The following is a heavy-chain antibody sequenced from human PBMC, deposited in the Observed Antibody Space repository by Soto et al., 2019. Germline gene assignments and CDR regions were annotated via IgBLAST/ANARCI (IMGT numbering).Heavy chain of an antibody. V-gene: IGHV3-7*02. J-gene: IGHJ4*02. D-gene: IGHD3-10*01. Sequence: GGSLRLSCAASGFSFSSYWMSWVRQAPGKGLEWVANIKQDGSEKYYVDSVKGRFTISRDNAKNSLYLQMNSLRAEDTAVYYCASGAGFTMVRGVNYYFDYRGQGTLVTVSS. CDR2: IKQDGSEK. CDR3: ASGAGFTMVRGVNYYFDY. CDR1: GFSFSSYW.